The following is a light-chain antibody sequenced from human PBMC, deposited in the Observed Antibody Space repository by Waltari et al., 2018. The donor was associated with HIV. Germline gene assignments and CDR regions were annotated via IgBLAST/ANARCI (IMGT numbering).Light chain of an antibody. Sequence: DIQMTHSPSLSTSVGDRITLTCRASQSIDIYVNWYQLKPGKTPNLLIYSASNLQSGVPSRFSGSGSGTDFTLTISSLQPEDIATYYCQQNYDTQYTFGQGTKLEIK. CDR2: SAS. J-gene: IGKJ2*01. CDR3: QQNYDTQYT. V-gene: IGKV1-39*01. CDR1: QSIDIY.